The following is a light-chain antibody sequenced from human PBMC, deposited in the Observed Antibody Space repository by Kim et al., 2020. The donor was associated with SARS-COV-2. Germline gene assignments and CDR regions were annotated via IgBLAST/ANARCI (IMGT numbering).Light chain of an antibody. Sequence: GDRVTITCRASQSVAAYLNWFQQKPGKAPQLLIYTATSLQSGVSSRFRGSGSGTSFTLTISSLQPEDVATYYCQQSHSTPRTFGHGTKV. CDR3: QQSHSTPRT. CDR1: QSVAAY. V-gene: IGKV1-39*01. CDR2: TAT. J-gene: IGKJ1*01.